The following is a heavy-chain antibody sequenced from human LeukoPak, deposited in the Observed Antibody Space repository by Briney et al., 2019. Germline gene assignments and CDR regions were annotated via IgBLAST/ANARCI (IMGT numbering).Heavy chain of an antibody. CDR1: GYSFTSYW. Sequence: GESLKISCKGSGYSFTSYWIGWVRQMPGKGLEWMGIIYPGDSDTGYSPSFQGQVTISADKSISTAYLQWSSLKASDTAMYYCARLGKSGYDAYYYYGMDVWGQGTTVTVPS. D-gene: IGHD5-12*01. CDR3: ARLGKSGYDAYYYYGMDV. CDR2: IYPGDSDT. V-gene: IGHV5-51*01. J-gene: IGHJ6*02.